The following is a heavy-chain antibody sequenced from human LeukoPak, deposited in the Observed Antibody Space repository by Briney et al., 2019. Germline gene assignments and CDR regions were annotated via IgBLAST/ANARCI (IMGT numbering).Heavy chain of an antibody. V-gene: IGHV4-30-4*01. Sequence: SETLSLTCTISGGSISSGDYYWSWIRQPPGKGLEWIGYIYYSGSTYYNPSLKSRVTISVDTSKNQFSLKLSSVTAADTAVYYCARDQDYYDSSGKGAFDIWGQGTMVTVSS. CDR2: IYYSGST. CDR1: GGSISSGDYY. D-gene: IGHD3-22*01. CDR3: ARDQDYYDSSGKGAFDI. J-gene: IGHJ3*02.